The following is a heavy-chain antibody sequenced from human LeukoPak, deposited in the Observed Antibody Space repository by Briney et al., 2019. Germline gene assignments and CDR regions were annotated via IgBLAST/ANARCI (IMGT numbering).Heavy chain of an antibody. CDR1: GYSFSSYW. Sequence: GESLKISCKGSGYSFSSYWIGWVRQMPGKGLEWMGFIHGGDSETRYRPSFQGQVTISVDKSISTAYLQWSSLKASDTAMYYCARGAHGTGYYDYRGQGTLVTVSS. J-gene: IGHJ4*02. D-gene: IGHD3-10*01. CDR3: ARGAHGTGYYDY. V-gene: IGHV5-51*01. CDR2: IHGGDSET.